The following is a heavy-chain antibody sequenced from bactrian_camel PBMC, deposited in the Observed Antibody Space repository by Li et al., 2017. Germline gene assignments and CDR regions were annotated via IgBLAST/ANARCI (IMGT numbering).Heavy chain of an antibody. J-gene: IGHJ4*01. CDR1: GYTYNAYC. CDR3: AKLSLRYRNSVFHGSLSI. V-gene: IGHV3-2*01. CDR2: IYSVGNTT. Sequence: HVQLVESGGGSVQAGGSLRLSCAGSGYTYNAYCMGWFRQAPGKGLEWVSRIYSVGNTTYYADSVKGRFTVSRDNAKNTLTLQLNSLNFEDTAMYFCAKLSLRYRNSVFHGSLSIWGQGTQVTVSS. D-gene: IGHD3*01.